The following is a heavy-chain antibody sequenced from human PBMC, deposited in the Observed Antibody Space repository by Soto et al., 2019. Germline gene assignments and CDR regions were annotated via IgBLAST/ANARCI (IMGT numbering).Heavy chain of an antibody. CDR3: ARSVSFITPRPDY. CDR1: GYTFTDYY. V-gene: IGHV1-2*02. J-gene: IGHJ4*02. D-gene: IGHD6-6*01. Sequence: QVQLVQSGAEVKKPGASVKVSCKASGYTFTDYYLHWVRQAPGQGLECMGWINPNNGDTNYAQKFQGSVTMTRDTSISTAYMEVSRLRSDDTAVYYCARSVSFITPRPDYWGQGTLVTVSS. CDR2: INPNNGDT.